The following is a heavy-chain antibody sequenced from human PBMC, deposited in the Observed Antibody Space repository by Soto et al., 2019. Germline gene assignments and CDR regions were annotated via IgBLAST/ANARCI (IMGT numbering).Heavy chain of an antibody. J-gene: IGHJ4*01. V-gene: IGHV3-74*01. CDR2: IDSTGTTI. CDR3: ARGPPDYSTSGYVGDY. D-gene: IGHD6-13*01. Sequence: GGSLRLSCAASGLFSNYWMHWVRQAPGKGLVWVSRIDSTGTTINYSDSVKGRCTISGDNAQNTLNLQMDSLRVEDTAVYYCARGPPDYSTSGYVGDYWGQGTLVTVSS. CDR1: GLFSNYW.